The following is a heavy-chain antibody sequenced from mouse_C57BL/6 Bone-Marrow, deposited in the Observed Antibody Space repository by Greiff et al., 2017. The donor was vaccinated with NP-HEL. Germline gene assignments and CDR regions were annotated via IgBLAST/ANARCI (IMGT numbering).Heavy chain of an antibody. Sequence: DVQLQESGAELVRPGASVKLSCTASGFNIKDDYMHWVKQRPEQGLEWIGWIDPENGDTEYASKFQGKATITADTSSNTAYLQLSSLTSEDTAVYYCTTIYDYWYFDVWGTGTTVTVSS. CDR2: IDPENGDT. D-gene: IGHD2-3*01. V-gene: IGHV14-4*01. CDR1: GFNIKDDY. CDR3: TTIYDYWYFDV. J-gene: IGHJ1*03.